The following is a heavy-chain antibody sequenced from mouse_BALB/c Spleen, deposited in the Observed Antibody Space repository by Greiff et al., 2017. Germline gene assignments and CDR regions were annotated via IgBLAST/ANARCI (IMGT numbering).Heavy chain of an antibody. Sequence: QVQLQQPGAELVRPGASVKLSCKASGYTFTSYWINWVKQRPGQGLEWIGNIYPSDSYTNYNQKFKDKATLTVDKSSSTAYMQLSSPTSEDSAVYYCTRSYGDYGGQGTTLTVSS. CDR2: IYPSDSYT. D-gene: IGHD1-2*01. CDR1: GYTFTSYW. J-gene: IGHJ2*01. V-gene: IGHV1-69*02. CDR3: TRSYGDY.